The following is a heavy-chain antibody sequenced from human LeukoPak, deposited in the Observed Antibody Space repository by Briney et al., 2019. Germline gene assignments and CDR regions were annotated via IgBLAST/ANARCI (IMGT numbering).Heavy chain of an antibody. D-gene: IGHD2-2*01. CDR1: GYSFDEYA. CDR3: AKSGCSSTSCYGLFSGWFDP. J-gene: IGHJ5*02. V-gene: IGHV3-9*01. CDR2: INWKSDKI. Sequence: PGGSLRLSCAGSGYSFDEYAMHWVRQAPGKGLEWVSGINWKSDKIGYADSVKGRFTISRDNSKNSLYLQMNSLRAEDTAVYYCAKSGCSSTSCYGLFSGWFDPWGQGTLVTVSS.